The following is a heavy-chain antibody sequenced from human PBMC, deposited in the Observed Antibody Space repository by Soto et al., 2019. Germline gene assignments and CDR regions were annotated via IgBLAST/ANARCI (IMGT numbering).Heavy chain of an antibody. CDR1: GGSISSRSYY. J-gene: IGHJ4*02. Sequence: SETLFLTCTVSGGSISSRSYYWGWIRQPPGKGLEWIGSIYHSVSTYFKRSLKSRVTISVDTSKNQFSLKLSSVTAADTAVYYCARAEGLTAIDYWGQGTVVSVSS. V-gene: IGHV4-39*01. CDR2: IYHSVST. D-gene: IGHD5-18*01. CDR3: ARAEGLTAIDY.